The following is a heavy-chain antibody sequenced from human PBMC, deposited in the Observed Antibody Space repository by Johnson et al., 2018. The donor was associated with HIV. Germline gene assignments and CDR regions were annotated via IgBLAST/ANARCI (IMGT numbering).Heavy chain of an antibody. D-gene: IGHD2-15*01. Sequence: VQLVESGGGLIQPGGSLRLSCAASGFTVSSNYMSWVRQAPGKGLEWIAVIVGSGGTTYYADSVKGRFTFSRDNSKNTLYLQMNSLRAEDTAVYYCAKEGRDIPMGAFDIWGQGTMVTVSS. J-gene: IGHJ3*02. CDR2: IVGSGGTT. CDR1: GFTVSSNY. V-gene: IGHV3-66*03. CDR3: AKEGRDIPMGAFDI.